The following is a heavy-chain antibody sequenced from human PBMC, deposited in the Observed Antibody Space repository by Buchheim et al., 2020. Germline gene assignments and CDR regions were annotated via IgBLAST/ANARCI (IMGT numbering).Heavy chain of an antibody. J-gene: IGHJ4*02. D-gene: IGHD3-22*01. CDR2: ITSSSTYT. V-gene: IGHV3-11*05. CDR1: GFTFSDYY. CDR3: ARTYYYDISGYYLFDH. Sequence: QVQLVESGGGLVKPGGSLRLSCAVSGFTFSDYYMSWIRQAPGKGLEWVSYITSSSTYTNYAASVKGRFTISRDNAKNSLHLQMNSLRAEDTAVYYCARTYYYDISGYYLFDHWGQGTL.